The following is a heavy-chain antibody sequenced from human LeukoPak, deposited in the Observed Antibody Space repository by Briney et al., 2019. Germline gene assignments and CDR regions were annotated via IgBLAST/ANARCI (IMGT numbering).Heavy chain of an antibody. V-gene: IGHV3-33*01. CDR2: IWYDGSNK. CDR1: GFTFSSYG. Sequence: PGRSLRLSCAASGFTFSSYGMHWVRQAPGKGLEWVAVIWYDGSNKYYADSVKGRFTISRDNSKNTLYLQMNSLRAEDTAVYYCARDMLWSPPSIPTCMDVCGQGTTVTVSS. D-gene: IGHD2-8*01. CDR3: ARDMLWSPPSIPTCMDV. J-gene: IGHJ6*02.